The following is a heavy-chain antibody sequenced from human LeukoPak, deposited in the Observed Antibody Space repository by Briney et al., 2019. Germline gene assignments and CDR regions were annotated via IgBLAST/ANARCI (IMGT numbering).Heavy chain of an antibody. CDR1: GFTFSSYW. V-gene: IGHV3-74*01. CDR2: INSDGSST. J-gene: IGHJ4*02. Sequence: GGSLRLSCAASGFTFSSYWMHWVRQAPGKGLVWVSRINSDGSSTSYADSVKGRFTISRDNSKNTLYLQMNSLRAEDTAVYYCAKSELSTYYYGSGSFAGADYWGQGTLVTVSS. D-gene: IGHD3-10*01. CDR3: AKSELSTYYYGSGSFAGADY.